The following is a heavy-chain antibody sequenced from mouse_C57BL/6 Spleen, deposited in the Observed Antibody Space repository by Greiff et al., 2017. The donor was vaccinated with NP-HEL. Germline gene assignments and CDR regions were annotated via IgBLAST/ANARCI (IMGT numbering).Heavy chain of an antibody. CDR3: TYGSSAVYFDD. CDR2: IDPETGGT. D-gene: IGHD1-1*01. Sequence: VQRVESGAELVRPGASVTLSCKASGYTFTDYEMHWVKQTPVHGLEWIGAIDPETGGTAYNQKFKGKAILTADKSSSTAYMELRSLTSEDSAVYYCTYGSSAVYFDDWGQGTTLTVSS. CDR1: GYTFTDYE. J-gene: IGHJ2*01. V-gene: IGHV1-15*01.